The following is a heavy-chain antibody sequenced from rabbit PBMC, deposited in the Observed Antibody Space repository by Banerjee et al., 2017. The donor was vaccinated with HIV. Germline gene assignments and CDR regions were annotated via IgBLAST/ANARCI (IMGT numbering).Heavy chain of an antibody. V-gene: IGHV1S40*01. Sequence: QSLEESGGGLVQPGGSLTLTCTASGFSFSNKYVMCWVRQAPGKGLEWIACIAAGSSSITYYATWAKGRFTISKTSSTTVTLQMTSLTAADTATYFCARDLAGVIGWNFALWGQGTLVTVS. J-gene: IGHJ6*01. CDR1: GFSFSNKYV. CDR3: ARDLAGVIGWNFAL. D-gene: IGHD4-1*01. CDR2: IAAGSSSIT.